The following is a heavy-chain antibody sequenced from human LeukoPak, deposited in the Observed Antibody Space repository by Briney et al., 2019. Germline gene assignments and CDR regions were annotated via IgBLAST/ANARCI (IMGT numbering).Heavy chain of an antibody. V-gene: IGHV4-39*01. CDR2: IYYSGST. D-gene: IGHD3-22*01. J-gene: IGHJ4*02. CDR3: VPYYYDSSGYYYFDY. Sequence: SETLSLTCTVSGGSISSSSYYWGWIRQPPGKGLEWIGSIYYSGSTYYNPSLKSRVTISVDTSKNQFSLKLSSVTAADTAVYYCVPYYYDSSGYYYFDYWGQGTLVTVSS. CDR1: GGSISSSSYY.